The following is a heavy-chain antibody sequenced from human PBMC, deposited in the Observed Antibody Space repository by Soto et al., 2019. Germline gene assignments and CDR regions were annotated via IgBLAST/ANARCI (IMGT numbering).Heavy chain of an antibody. D-gene: IGHD4-4*01. CDR3: ARYDYNGYYFDY. J-gene: IGHJ4*02. CDR2: ISAYNGDT. Sequence: ASVKVSCKASGYIFTSYGVSWVRQAPGQGLEWMGWISAYNGDTDSAQKFQGRVTMTTDTSASTAYMELRSLRYDDTAVYYCARYDYNGYYFDYWGQGTLVTVSS. CDR1: GYIFTSYG. V-gene: IGHV1-18*01.